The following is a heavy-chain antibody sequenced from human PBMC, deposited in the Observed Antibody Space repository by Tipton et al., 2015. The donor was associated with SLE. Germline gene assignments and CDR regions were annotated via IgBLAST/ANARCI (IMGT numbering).Heavy chain of an antibody. V-gene: IGHV4-59*11. CDR1: SGSISSHY. D-gene: IGHD3-3*01. CDR3: ARGFWSGYPYYHFYGMDV. J-gene: IGHJ6*02. CDR2: VSYTGNA. Sequence: GLVKPSETPSLICTVSSGSISSHYWSWIRQPPGRGLEWIGYVSYTGNANYNPSLESRVTISIDTSKNQFSLKVSSVTAADTAIYYCARGFWSGYPYYHFYGMDVWSQGTTVTVSS.